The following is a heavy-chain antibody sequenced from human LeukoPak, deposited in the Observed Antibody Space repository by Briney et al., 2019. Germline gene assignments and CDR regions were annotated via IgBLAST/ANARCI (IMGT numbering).Heavy chain of an antibody. J-gene: IGHJ4*02. CDR1: GGSVSSYY. Sequence: PSETLSLTCTFSGGSVSSYYWTWIRQPPGKGLEWIGYIYYGGSTNYNPSLKSRVTISVDTSKNQFSLKLSSVTAADTAVYYCARGRDCSGGSCYSWALDYWGQGTLVTVSS. V-gene: IGHV4-59*02. CDR2: IYYGGST. D-gene: IGHD2-15*01. CDR3: ARGRDCSGGSCYSWALDY.